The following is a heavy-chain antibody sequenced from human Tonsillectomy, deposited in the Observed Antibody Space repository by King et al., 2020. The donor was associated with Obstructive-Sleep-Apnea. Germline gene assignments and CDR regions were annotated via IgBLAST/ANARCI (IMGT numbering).Heavy chain of an antibody. V-gene: IGHV3-74*01. CDR2: IDSVGGST. Sequence: VQLVESGGGLVQPGGSLRLSCAASGFTSYSYWMYWVRQAPGKGLVWVSRIDSVGGSTSYADSVKGRFTTSSDNAKNTLYLQMNSLRAEDTAVYYCARSTVFCMLIYSGMDVWGQGTTVTVSS. D-gene: IGHD3-16*01. CDR3: ARSTVFCMLIYSGMDV. J-gene: IGHJ6*02. CDR1: GFTSYSYW.